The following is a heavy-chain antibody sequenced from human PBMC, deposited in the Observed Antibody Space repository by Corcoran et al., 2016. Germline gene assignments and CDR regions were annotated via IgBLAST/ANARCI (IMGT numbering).Heavy chain of an antibody. CDR1: GDSVSSNSST. D-gene: IGHD6-19*01. V-gene: IGHV6-1*01. CDR3: ARAQSSSGFPNGMDV. CDR2: TYYRAKWYN. Sequence: QVQLQQSGPGLVKPSQTLSLTCAISGDSVSSNSSTWNWISQSPSRGLEWLGRTYYRAKWYNDYALSVKSRVTISPDTSKNQFSLQLNSVTPEDTAVDYCARAQSSSGFPNGMDVWGQGTTVTGSS. J-gene: IGHJ6*02.